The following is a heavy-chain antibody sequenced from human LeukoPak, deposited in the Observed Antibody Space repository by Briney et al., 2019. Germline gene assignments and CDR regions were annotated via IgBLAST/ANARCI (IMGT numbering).Heavy chain of an antibody. Sequence: PGGSLRLSCAASGFTFSSYSMNWVRQAPGKGLEWVSSISSSSSYIFYADSVKGRFTIYRDNAKNSLYLQMNSLRAEDTAVYYCASGGLMVRGVIRSFDYWGQGTLVTVSS. CDR1: GFTFSSYS. CDR3: ASGGLMVRGVIRSFDY. CDR2: ISSSSSYI. J-gene: IGHJ4*02. V-gene: IGHV3-21*01. D-gene: IGHD3-10*01.